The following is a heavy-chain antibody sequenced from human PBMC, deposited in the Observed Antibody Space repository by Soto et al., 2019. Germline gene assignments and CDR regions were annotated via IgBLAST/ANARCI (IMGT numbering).Heavy chain of an antibody. CDR1: DGSVCSSSYY. J-gene: IGHJ4*02. Sequence: PSETLSLTCTVSDGSVCSSSYYWGWVRQPPGKGLEWIGSVYYSGSTYYNPSLESRVTISVDKSKNQFSLKLMSLSAADTAVYYCGRLEGLATISYYFDYWGQGALVTVSS. CDR2: VYYSGST. V-gene: IGHV4-39*01. CDR3: GRLEGLATISYYFDY. D-gene: IGHD3-9*01.